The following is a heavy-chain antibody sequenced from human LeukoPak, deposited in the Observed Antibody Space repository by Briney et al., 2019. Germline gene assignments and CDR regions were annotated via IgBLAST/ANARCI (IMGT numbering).Heavy chain of an antibody. CDR2: ISSSGSTI. CDR3: ARAPTYCSSTSCYGPLDY. V-gene: IGHV3-11*01. CDR1: GFTFSDYC. J-gene: IGHJ4*02. Sequence: PGGSLRLSCSASGFTFSDYCMSWIRQAPGKGLEWVSYISSSGSTIYYADSVKGRFTISRDNAKNSLYLQMNSLRAEDTAVYYCARAPTYCSSTSCYGPLDYWGQGTLVTVSS. D-gene: IGHD2-2*01.